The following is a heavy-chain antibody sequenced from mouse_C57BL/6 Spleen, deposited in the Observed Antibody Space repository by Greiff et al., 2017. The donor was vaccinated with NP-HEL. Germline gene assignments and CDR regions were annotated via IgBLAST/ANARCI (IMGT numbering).Heavy chain of an antibody. Sequence: EVQLQQSGPELVKPGASVKISCKASGYSFTGYYMNWVKQSPEKSLEWIGEINPSTGGTTYNQKFMAKATLTVDKSSSTAYMQLNSLTSEDSAVYYCARGGYGSSPFAYWGQGTLVTVSA. CDR3: ARGGYGSSPFAY. D-gene: IGHD1-1*01. J-gene: IGHJ3*01. V-gene: IGHV1-42*01. CDR1: GYSFTGYY. CDR2: INPSTGGT.